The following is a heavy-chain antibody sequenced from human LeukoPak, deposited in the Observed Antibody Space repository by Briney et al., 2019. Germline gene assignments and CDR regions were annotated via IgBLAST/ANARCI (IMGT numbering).Heavy chain of an antibody. D-gene: IGHD6-19*01. Sequence: GRSLRLSCAASGFTFSSYSMNWVRQAPGKGLEWVSYISSSSSSIYYADSVKGRFTISRDNAKNSLYLQMNSLRAEDTAVYYCARGPSSGWYTREPPDYWGQGTLVTVSS. CDR1: GFTFSSYS. J-gene: IGHJ4*02. V-gene: IGHV3-48*04. CDR3: ARGPSSGWYTREPPDY. CDR2: ISSSSSSI.